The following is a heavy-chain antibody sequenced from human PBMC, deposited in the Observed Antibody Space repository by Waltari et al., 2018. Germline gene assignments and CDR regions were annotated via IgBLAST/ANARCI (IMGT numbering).Heavy chain of an antibody. CDR3: VGWVTYTSDWHGSLVP. J-gene: IGHJ5*02. V-gene: IGHV3-48*03. D-gene: IGHD6-19*01. Sequence: EVELVESGGGLVQPGGSLRLSCAAPGLTFSSYDMNWVRQAPGKGLEWISYISPNGDTWYYADSVRGRFTTSRDNAKKSLFLQMNSLRAEDTAIYYCVGWVTYTSDWHGSLVPWGQGTLVTVSS. CDR1: GLTFSSYD. CDR2: ISPNGDTW.